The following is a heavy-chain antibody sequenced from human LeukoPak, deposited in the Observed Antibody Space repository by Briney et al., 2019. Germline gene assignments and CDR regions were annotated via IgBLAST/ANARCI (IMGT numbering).Heavy chain of an antibody. D-gene: IGHD4-17*01. CDR1: GFTFSIYW. Sequence: GGCLRLSCAASGFTFSIYWMSWVRQAPGKGREWVANINEDGREKKYVDSVKGRFTISRDNAKNSLYLQMYSLRAEDTAVYYCASYGFGQYGMDVWGQGTTVTVSS. J-gene: IGHJ6*02. V-gene: IGHV3-7*03. CDR2: INEDGREK. CDR3: ASYGFGQYGMDV.